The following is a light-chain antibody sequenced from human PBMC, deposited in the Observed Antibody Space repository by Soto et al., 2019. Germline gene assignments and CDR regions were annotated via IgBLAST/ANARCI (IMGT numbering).Light chain of an antibody. Sequence: EIVLTQSPATLSLSPGEIATLSCRASQSVSSYLAWYQQKPGRAPRLLIYDASNRATGIPARFSGSGSGTDFTLTISSLEPEDFAVYYCQQRSNWPRTLGQGTRLEIK. CDR2: DAS. V-gene: IGKV3-11*01. CDR1: QSVSSY. CDR3: QQRSNWPRT. J-gene: IGKJ5*01.